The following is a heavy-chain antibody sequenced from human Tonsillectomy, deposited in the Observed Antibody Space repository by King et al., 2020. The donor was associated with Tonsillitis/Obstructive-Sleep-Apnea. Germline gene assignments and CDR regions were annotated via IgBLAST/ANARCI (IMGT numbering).Heavy chain of an antibody. V-gene: IGHV3-33*01. J-gene: IGHJ6*02. CDR2: IWYDGINK. Sequence: VQLVESGGGVVQPGRSLRLSCAASGFPFSSYGFHWVRQAPGKGLEWVALIWYDGINKYYADSVKGRFTISRDNSKNTLYLHMSSLRADDTAVYYCARDLVYCSSTSCWWGGMDVWGQGTTVTVSS. D-gene: IGHD2-2*01. CDR1: GFPFSSYG. CDR3: ARDLVYCSSTSCWWGGMDV.